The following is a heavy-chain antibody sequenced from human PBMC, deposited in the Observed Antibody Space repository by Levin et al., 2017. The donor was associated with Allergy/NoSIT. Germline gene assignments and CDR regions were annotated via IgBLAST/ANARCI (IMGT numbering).Heavy chain of an antibody. CDR3: ARQIGNFWSPYTYFAY. J-gene: IGHJ4*01. V-gene: IGHV3-48*03. Sequence: GGSLRLSCAASGFTFSSYEMNWVRQAPGKGLEWVAYISSSGSTIYYADSVKGRITISRDNAKNSLYRQMNSLRAEDTAVYYGARQIGNFWSPYTYFAYSAHATLLPVSS. CDR1: GFTFSSYE. D-gene: IGHD3-3*01. CDR2: ISSSGSTI.